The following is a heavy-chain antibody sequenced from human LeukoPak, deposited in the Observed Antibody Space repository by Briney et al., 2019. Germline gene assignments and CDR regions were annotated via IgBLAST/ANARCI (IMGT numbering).Heavy chain of an antibody. CDR2: IGGSGGNT. CDR1: GFIFSSYA. J-gene: IGHJ6*03. D-gene: IGHD3-10*01. Sequence: GGSLRLSCAASGFIFSSYAMSWVRLAPGKGLEWVSAIGGSGGNTYYADSVNGRFTISRDNSRNTLYLQMNTLRAEDTAVYYCARDLVWFGEPKGYYNYMDVWGKGTTVTVSS. CDR3: ARDLVWFGEPKGYYNYMDV. V-gene: IGHV3-23*01.